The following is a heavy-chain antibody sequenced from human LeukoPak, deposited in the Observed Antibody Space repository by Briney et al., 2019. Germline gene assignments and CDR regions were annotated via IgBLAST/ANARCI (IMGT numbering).Heavy chain of an antibody. J-gene: IGHJ4*02. Sequence: ASVKVSCKASGGTFSSYAISWVRQAPGQGLEWMGGIIPIFGTANYAQKFQGRVTITADKSTSTAYMELSSLRPEDTAVYYCAVTGTTSGSKFGYWGQGTLVTVSS. D-gene: IGHD1-20*01. V-gene: IGHV1-69*06. CDR2: IIPIFGTA. CDR1: GGTFSSYA. CDR3: AVTGTTSGSKFGY.